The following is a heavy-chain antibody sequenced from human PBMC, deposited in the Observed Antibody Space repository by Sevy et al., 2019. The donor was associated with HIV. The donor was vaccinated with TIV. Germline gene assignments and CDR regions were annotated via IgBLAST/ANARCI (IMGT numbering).Heavy chain of an antibody. J-gene: IGHJ6*02. V-gene: IGHV3-43*02. CDR2: ISWDGGST. CDR3: AKGSSSWSGMDV. D-gene: IGHD6-13*01. CDR1: GFTFSSYA. Sequence: GGSLRLSCAASGFTFSSYAMSWVRQAPGKGLEWVSLISWDGGSTYYADSVKGRFTISRDNSKNSLYLQMNSLRTEDTALYYCAKGSSSWSGMDVWGQGTVTVSS.